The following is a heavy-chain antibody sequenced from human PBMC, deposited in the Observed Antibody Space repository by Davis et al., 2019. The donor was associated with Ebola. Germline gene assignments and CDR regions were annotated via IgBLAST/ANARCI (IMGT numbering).Heavy chain of an antibody. CDR3: ARPWYSGTYYDAYDI. CDR1: GDSFTAYY. D-gene: IGHD1-26*01. CDR2: INDSGRT. V-gene: IGHV4-34*01. Sequence: MPSETLSLTCAVYGDSFTAYYWNWIRQPPGKGLEWIGEINDSGRTNYNPSLKSRVTISVDTSKNHFSLKLSSVTAADTAVYYCARPWYSGTYYDAYDIWGQGTMVAVSS. J-gene: IGHJ3*02.